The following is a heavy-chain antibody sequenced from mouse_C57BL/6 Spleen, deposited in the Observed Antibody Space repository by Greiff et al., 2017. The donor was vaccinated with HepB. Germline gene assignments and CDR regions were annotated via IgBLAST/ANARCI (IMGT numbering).Heavy chain of an antibody. CDR2: IWSGGST. CDR1: GFSLTSYG. Sequence: QVQLQQSGPGLVQPSQSLSITCTVSGFSLTSYGVHWVRQSPGKGLEWLGVIWSGGSTDYNAAFISRLSISKDNSKSQVFFKMNSLQADDTAIYYCARHGSSYVLYAMDYWGQGTSVTVSS. V-gene: IGHV2-2*01. CDR3: ARHGSSYVLYAMDY. J-gene: IGHJ4*01. D-gene: IGHD1-1*01.